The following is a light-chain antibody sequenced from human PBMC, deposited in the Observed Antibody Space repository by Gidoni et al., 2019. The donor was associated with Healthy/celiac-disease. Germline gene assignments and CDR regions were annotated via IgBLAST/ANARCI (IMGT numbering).Light chain of an antibody. CDR2: DAS. V-gene: IGKV3-11*01. J-gene: IGKJ3*01. Sequence: EIVLTQSPATLSLSPGERATLSCRASQSVSSYLAWYQQKPGQAPRLLIYDASNRATDFTLTISSLEPEDFAVYYCQQRSNWPPFTFGPGTKVDIK. CDR1: QSVSSY. CDR3: QQRSNWPPFT.